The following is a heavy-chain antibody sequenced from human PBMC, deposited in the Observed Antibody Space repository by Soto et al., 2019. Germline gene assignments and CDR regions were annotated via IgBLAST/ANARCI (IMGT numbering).Heavy chain of an antibody. CDR3: AMGDDYGDNNWFDP. V-gene: IGHV4-59*08. CDR2: IYYSGST. J-gene: IGHJ5*02. Sequence: PSETLSLTCTVSGGSISSYYWSWIRQPPGKGLEWIGYIYYSGSTNYNPSLKSRVTISVDTSKNQFSLKLSSVTAADTAVYYCAMGDDYGDNNWFDPWGQGTLVTVSS. D-gene: IGHD4-17*01. CDR1: GGSISSYY.